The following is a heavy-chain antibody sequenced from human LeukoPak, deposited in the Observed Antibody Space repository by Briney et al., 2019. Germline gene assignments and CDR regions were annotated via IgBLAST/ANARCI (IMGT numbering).Heavy chain of an antibody. CDR1: GGTFSSYA. J-gene: IGHJ1*01. V-gene: IGHV1-69*04. CDR2: IIPIFGIA. Sequence: SVKVSCRASGGTFSSYAISWVRQAPGQGLEWMGRIIPIFGIANCAQKFQGRVTITADKSTSTAYMELSSLRSEDTAVYYCARLSDYGVNVYFQHWGQGTLVTVSS. CDR3: ARLSDYGVNVYFQH. D-gene: IGHD4-23*01.